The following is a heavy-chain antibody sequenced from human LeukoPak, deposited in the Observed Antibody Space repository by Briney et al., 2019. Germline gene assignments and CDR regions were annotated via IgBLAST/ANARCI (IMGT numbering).Heavy chain of an antibody. Sequence: GGSLRLSCAASGFTFSSSAMSWVRQAPGKGLEWVSSISGSGSGGSTYYADSVKGRFTISRDNSKNTLYLQMNSLIAEDTAVYYCAKSGYNRFDYWGQGIRVTVSS. V-gene: IGHV3-23*01. D-gene: IGHD5-24*01. CDR1: GFTFSSSA. CDR2: ISGSGSGGST. CDR3: AKSGYNRFDY. J-gene: IGHJ4*02.